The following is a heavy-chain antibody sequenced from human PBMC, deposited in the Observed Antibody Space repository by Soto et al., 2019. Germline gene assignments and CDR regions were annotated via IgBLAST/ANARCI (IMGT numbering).Heavy chain of an antibody. CDR1: VASIIVFY. V-gene: IGHV4-4*07. D-gene: IGHD1-1*01. CDR3: VRDGTKNLRDWLET. J-gene: IGHJ5*02. Sequence: SSTXSLTGTVSVASIIVFYYILIRNYAGKGLEFIGRIYATGTTYYNPSLKSRVMMSVDTSKKQFSLKLRSVTAADTDVYYCVRDGTKNLRDWLETWGQG. CDR2: IYATGTT.